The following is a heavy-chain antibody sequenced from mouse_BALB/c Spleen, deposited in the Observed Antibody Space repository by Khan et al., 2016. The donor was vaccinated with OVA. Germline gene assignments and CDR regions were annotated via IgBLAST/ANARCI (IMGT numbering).Heavy chain of an antibody. D-gene: IGHD2-1*01. CDR1: AFNIKDTY. V-gene: IGHV14-3*02. CDR3: ATLYGNTAAD. Sequence: VQLQQSGAELVKPGASVNFSCSASAFNIKDTYIHWVKRRPEQGLGWIGRIDPPNDDFKFGPKFQDKATLTEDTSSNTAYLKLTSLTSEATAVYSCATLYGNTAADWGQGTLVSVSA. J-gene: IGHJ3*01. CDR2: IDPPNDDF.